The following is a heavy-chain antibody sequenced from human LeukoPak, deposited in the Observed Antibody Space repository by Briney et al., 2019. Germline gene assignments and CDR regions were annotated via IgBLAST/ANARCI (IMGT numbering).Heavy chain of an antibody. V-gene: IGHV4-59*01. Sequence: SETLSLTCSVSGGFNTHYYWSWIRQPPGKGLEWIGYIYHSGSTKYNPSLKSRVTISVDTSKNQFSLKLSSVTAADTAVYYCARSADIYDSSGYEYWGQGTLVTVSS. CDR1: GGFNTHYY. CDR3: ARSADIYDSSGYEY. D-gene: IGHD3-22*01. J-gene: IGHJ4*02. CDR2: IYHSGST.